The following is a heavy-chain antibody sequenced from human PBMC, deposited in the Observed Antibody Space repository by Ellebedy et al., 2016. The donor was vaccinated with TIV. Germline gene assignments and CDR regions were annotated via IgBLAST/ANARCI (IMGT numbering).Heavy chain of an antibody. CDR3: ARESCNNHTCYFDY. J-gene: IGHJ4*02. Sequence: PGGSLRLSCAASGFSFSTYGLHWVSQAPGKGLEWVAVVWYDGSDKYYADSVKGRFTISTDNPKNTLFLQMNSLRAEDTAVYYCARESCNNHTCYFDYWGLGTLVTVSS. D-gene: IGHD2/OR15-2a*01. CDR1: GFSFSTYG. CDR2: VWYDGSDK. V-gene: IGHV3-33*01.